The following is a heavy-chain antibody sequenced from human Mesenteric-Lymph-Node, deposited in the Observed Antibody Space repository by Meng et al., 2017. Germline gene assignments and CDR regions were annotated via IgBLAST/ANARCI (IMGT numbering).Heavy chain of an antibody. CDR1: GGTFSSYG. V-gene: IGHV1-69*06. CDR3: AYLFSGGSYYFDY. CDR2: IIPIFGTA. Sequence: VQLVQAGAEVKKPGSSVKVSCKASGGTFSSYGISWVRQAPGQGLEWMGGIIPIFGTANYAQKFQGRVTITADKSTSTAYMELSSLRSEDTAVYYCAYLFSGGSYYFDYWGQGTLVTVSS. D-gene: IGHD2-21*01. J-gene: IGHJ4*02.